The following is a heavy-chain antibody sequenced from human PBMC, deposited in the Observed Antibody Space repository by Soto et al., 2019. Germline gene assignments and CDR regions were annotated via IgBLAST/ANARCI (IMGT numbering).Heavy chain of an antibody. CDR3: AKDSDNFSGAYDY. CDR2: ISGSGGST. J-gene: IGHJ4*02. D-gene: IGHD2-15*01. V-gene: IGHV3-23*01. CDR1: GFTFSSYA. Sequence: LRLSCAASGFTFSSYAMSWVRQAPGKGPEWVSAISGSGGSTYYADSVKGRFTISRDNSKNTLYLQMNSLRAEDTAVYYCAKDSDNFSGAYDYWGQGTLVTVSS.